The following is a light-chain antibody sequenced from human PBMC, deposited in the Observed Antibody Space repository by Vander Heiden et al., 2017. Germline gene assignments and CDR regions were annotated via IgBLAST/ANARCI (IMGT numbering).Light chain of an antibody. V-gene: IGKV1-5*01. CDR1: QSISSW. CDR2: DAS. CDR3: EQYNNYST. J-gene: IGKJ1*01. Sequence: DIQMTQSPSTLSASVGDRVTITCRASQSISSWLDWYQQKPGKAPKLLIYDASRWERGVPSRLSRRGYGTEFTLTRSSRQHDDFANYYSEQYNNYSTFRQGTKVEIK.